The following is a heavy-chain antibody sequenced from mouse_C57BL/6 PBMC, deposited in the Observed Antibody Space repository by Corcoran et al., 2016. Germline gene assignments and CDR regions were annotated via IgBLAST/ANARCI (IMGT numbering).Heavy chain of an antibody. D-gene: IGHD2-3*01. CDR3: AREIYDGYLNAMDY. Sequence: EVQLQQSGPELVKPGASVKISCKASGYTFTDYYMNWVKQSHGKSLEWIGDINPNNGGTSYTQKFKGKATVTVDKSSSTAYMELRSLTSEDSAVYYCAREIYDGYLNAMDYWGQGASVTVSS. CDR1: GYTFTDYY. CDR2: INPNNGGT. V-gene: IGHV1-26*01. J-gene: IGHJ4*01.